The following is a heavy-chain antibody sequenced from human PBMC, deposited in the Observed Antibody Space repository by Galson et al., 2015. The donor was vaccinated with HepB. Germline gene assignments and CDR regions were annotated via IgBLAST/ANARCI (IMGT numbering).Heavy chain of an antibody. CDR1: GSTFSDYY. D-gene: IGHD5-18*01. Sequence: SLRLSCAASGSTFSDYYMSWIRQAPGKGLEWVSYISSSGSTIYYADSVKGRFTISRDNAKNSLYLQMNSLRAEDTAVYYCVTSGSTAMVLVTFDYWGQRTLVTVSS. J-gene: IGHJ4*02. V-gene: IGHV3-11*01. CDR3: VTSGSTAMVLVTFDY. CDR2: ISSSGSTI.